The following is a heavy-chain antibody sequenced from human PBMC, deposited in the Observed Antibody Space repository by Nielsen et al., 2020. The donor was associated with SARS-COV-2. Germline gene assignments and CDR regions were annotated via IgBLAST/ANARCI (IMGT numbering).Heavy chain of an antibody. CDR3: ARHEGAITIFGVVIIKYFDL. V-gene: IGHV3-23*01. D-gene: IGHD3-3*01. J-gene: IGHJ2*01. CDR1: GFTFSSYA. CDR2: ISGSGGST. Sequence: GESLKISCAASGFTFSSYAMSWVRQAPGKGLEWVSAISGSGGSTYYADSVKGRFTISRDNSKNTLYLQMNSLRAEDTAVYYCARHEGAITIFGVVIIKYFDLWGRGTLVTVSS.